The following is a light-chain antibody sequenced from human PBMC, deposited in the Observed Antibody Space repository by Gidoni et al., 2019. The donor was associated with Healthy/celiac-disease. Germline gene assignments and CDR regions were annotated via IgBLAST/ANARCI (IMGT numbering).Light chain of an antibody. V-gene: IGLV3-1*01. CDR2: QDS. J-gene: IGLJ3*02. CDR3: QAWDSSTGV. Sequence: SYELPQPPSVSVAPGQTASITCSEDKLGDKYACWYQQKPGQSTVLVIYQDSKRPSGIPERFSGSNSGNTATLTISGTQAMDEADYYCQAWDSSTGVFGGGTKLTVL. CDR1: KLGDKY.